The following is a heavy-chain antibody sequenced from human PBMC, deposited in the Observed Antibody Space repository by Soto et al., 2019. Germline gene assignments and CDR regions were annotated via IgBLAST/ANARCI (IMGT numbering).Heavy chain of an antibody. D-gene: IGHD1-7*01. CDR1: GFIFTDYA. Sequence: EVQLLESGGGLVQPGGSLRLSCAASGFIFTDYAMSWVRQAPGKGLEWVSSMNTADAGTNYADSVKGRFTISRDNSKNTIHLQMNSLRVEDTAIYLCEKNYTLDCWGQGTLVTVSS. V-gene: IGHV3-23*01. J-gene: IGHJ4*02. CDR2: MNTADAGT. CDR3: EKNYTLDC.